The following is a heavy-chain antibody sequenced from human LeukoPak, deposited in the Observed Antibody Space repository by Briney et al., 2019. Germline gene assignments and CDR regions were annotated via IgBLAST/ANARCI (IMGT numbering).Heavy chain of an antibody. CDR2: IYYSGST. Sequence: PSETLSLTCTVSGGSICSSSYYWGWIRQPPGKGLEWIGSIYYSGSTYYNPSLKSRVTISVDTSKNQFSLKLSSVTAADTAVYYCARAPTNTAMVDYWGRGTLVTVSS. V-gene: IGHV4-39*01. CDR3: ARAPTNTAMVDY. J-gene: IGHJ4*02. D-gene: IGHD5-18*01. CDR1: GGSICSSSYY.